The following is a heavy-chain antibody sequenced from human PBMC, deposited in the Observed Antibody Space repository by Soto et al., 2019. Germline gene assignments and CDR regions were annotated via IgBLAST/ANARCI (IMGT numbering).Heavy chain of an antibody. D-gene: IGHD1-26*01. V-gene: IGHV3-30-3*01. J-gene: IGHJ5*02. Sequence: GGSLRLSCAASGFTFSSYAMHWVRQAPGKGLEWVAVISYDGSNKYYADSVKGRFTISRDNSKNTLYLQMNSLRAEDTAVYYCARDQVGATPYNWFDPCGQGTLVTVSS. CDR3: ARDQVGATPYNWFDP. CDR2: ISYDGSNK. CDR1: GFTFSSYA.